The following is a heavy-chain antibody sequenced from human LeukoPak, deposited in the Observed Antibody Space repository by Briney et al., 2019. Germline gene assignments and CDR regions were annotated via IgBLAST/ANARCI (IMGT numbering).Heavy chain of an antibody. CDR2: IKQDGSEE. J-gene: IGHJ4*02. CDR1: GFSFSISD. CDR3: ATSRGSTYGYRALELPPSPVD. V-gene: IGHV3-7*01. D-gene: IGHD5-18*01. Sequence: GGSLRLTCAASGFSFSISDMSWVRQTPGKGLEWVANIKQDGSEEYYVDSVKGRFTISTDNAKNSLYLQMNSLRTEDTAVYYCATSRGSTYGYRALELPPSPVDWGQGTLVTVSS.